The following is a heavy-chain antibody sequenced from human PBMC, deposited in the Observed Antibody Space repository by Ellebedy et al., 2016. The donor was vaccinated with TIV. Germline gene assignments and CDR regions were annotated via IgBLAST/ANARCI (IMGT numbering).Heavy chain of an antibody. J-gene: IGHJ6*02. CDR2: INPGGGGT. D-gene: IGHD3-16*02. Sequence: AASVKVSCKASGYTFTNYYMNWVRQAPGQGLDWLGIINPGGGGTSYAQKFQGRVTMTRDTSTSTVYMELSSLSSEDTALYYCARAPLSGVFYGMDVWGQGTTVTVSS. CDR3: ARAPLSGVFYGMDV. CDR1: GYTFTNYY. V-gene: IGHV1-46*01.